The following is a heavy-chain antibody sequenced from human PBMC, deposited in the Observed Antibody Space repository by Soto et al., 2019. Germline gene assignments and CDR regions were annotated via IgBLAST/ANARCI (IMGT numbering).Heavy chain of an antibody. Sequence: QVQLVESGGGVVQPGRSLRLSCAASGFTFSSYGMHWVRQAPGKGLERVAVIWYDGSNKYYADSVKGRFTISRDNSKNTLYLQMTSLRAEDTAVYYCAREDYYYDSSGYSYYFDYWGQGTLVTVSS. V-gene: IGHV3-33*01. CDR3: AREDYYYDSSGYSYYFDY. CDR1: GFTFSSYG. D-gene: IGHD3-22*01. CDR2: IWYDGSNK. J-gene: IGHJ4*02.